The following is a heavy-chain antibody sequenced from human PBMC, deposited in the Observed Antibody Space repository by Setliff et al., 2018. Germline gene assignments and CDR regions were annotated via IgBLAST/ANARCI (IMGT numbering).Heavy chain of an antibody. J-gene: IGHJ4*02. CDR1: GGSFSDYY. Sequence: SETLSLTCAVSGGSFSDYYWCWIRQPPGKGLEWIGEISHIGNTIYNPSLKSRVTISVDASKKQFSLKLYSATAADTAVYFCVGGSGYVWGNGGIWGQGALGTVS. CDR2: ISHIGNT. D-gene: IGHD3-16*01. CDR3: VGGSGYVWGNGGI. V-gene: IGHV4-34*01.